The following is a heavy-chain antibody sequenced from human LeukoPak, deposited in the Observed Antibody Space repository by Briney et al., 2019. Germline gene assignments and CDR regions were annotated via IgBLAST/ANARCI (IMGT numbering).Heavy chain of an antibody. D-gene: IGHD2-21*02. CDR2: IIPIFGTA. V-gene: IGHV1-69*13. J-gene: IGHJ3*02. CDR3: AREGSYCGGDCYPAIGSDAFDI. Sequence: SVKVSFKASGGTFSSYAISRVRQAPGQGLEWMGGIIPIFGTANYAQKFQGRVTITADESTSTAYMELSSLRSEDTAVYYCAREGSYCGGDCYPAIGSDAFDIWGQGTMVTVSS. CDR1: GGTFSSYA.